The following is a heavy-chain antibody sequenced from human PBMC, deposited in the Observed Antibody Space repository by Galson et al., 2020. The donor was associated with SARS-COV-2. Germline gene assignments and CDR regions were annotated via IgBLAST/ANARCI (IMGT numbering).Heavy chain of an antibody. CDR2: IIPIFGTA. J-gene: IGHJ4*02. CDR3: VVGGSRIRSVAGSYYFDY. Sequence: KISCKASGGTFSSYAISWVRQAPGQGLEWMGGIIPIFGTANYAQKFQGRVTITADESTSTAYMELSSLRSEDTAVYYCVVGGSRIRSVAGSYYFDYWGQGTLVTVSS. CDR1: GGTFSSYA. V-gene: IGHV1-69*01. D-gene: IGHD6-19*01.